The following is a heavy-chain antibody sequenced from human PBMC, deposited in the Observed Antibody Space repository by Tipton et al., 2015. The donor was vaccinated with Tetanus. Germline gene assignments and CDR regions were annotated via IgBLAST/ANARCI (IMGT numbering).Heavy chain of an antibody. Sequence: LVKPTQTLTLTCTFSGFSLSTSGVGVGWIRQPPGKALEWLALIYWNDDKRYSPSLKSRLTITKDTSKNQVVLTMTNMDPVDTATYYCAHRRDYYDFWSGYYTGEGDFDYWGQGTLVTVSS. D-gene: IGHD3-3*01. CDR1: GFSLSTSGVG. J-gene: IGHJ4*02. CDR3: AHRRDYYDFWSGYYTGEGDFDY. CDR2: IYWNDDK. V-gene: IGHV2-5*01.